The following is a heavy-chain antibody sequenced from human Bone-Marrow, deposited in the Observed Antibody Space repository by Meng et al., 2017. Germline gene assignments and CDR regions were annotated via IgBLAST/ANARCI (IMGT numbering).Heavy chain of an antibody. J-gene: IGHJ5*02. Sequence: GSLRLSCAVYGGSFSGYYWSWIRQPPGKGLEWIGEINHSGSTNYNPSLKSRVTISVDTSKNQFSLKLSSVTAADTAVYYCARHRTIFGVIISSRGWFDPWDQGTLVTVSS. D-gene: IGHD3-3*01. CDR1: GGSFSGYY. V-gene: IGHV4-34*01. CDR3: ARHRTIFGVIISSRGWFDP. CDR2: INHSGST.